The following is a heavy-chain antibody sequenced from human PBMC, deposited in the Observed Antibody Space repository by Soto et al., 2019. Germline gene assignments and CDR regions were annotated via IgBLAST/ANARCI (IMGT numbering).Heavy chain of an antibody. CDR1: GYMFISYG. V-gene: IGHV1-18*01. CDR3: ARDLDGSGSYYTDY. Sequence: QVQLVQSGAEVKKPGASVKVSCKASGYMFISYGINWVRQAPGQGLEWMGWISAHNGNTQYAQNLQGRVTMTTDTSTSTAYMEMRSLRSDDTAVYYCARDLDGSGSYYTDYWGPGTLVTVSS. D-gene: IGHD3-10*01. CDR2: ISAHNGNT. J-gene: IGHJ4*02.